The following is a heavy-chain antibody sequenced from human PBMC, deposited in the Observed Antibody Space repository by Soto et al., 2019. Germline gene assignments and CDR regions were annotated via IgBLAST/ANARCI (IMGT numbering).Heavy chain of an antibody. D-gene: IGHD5-18*01. V-gene: IGHV3-33*01. J-gene: IGHJ4*02. CDR1: GFTFSSYG. Sequence: GGSLRLSCAASGFTFSSYGMHWVRQAPGKGLEWVAVIWYDGSNKYYADSVKGRFTISRDNSKNTLYLQMNSLRAEDTAVYYCARDQTTQPLDTATDYWGQGTLVTVSS. CDR2: IWYDGSNK. CDR3: ARDQTTQPLDTATDY.